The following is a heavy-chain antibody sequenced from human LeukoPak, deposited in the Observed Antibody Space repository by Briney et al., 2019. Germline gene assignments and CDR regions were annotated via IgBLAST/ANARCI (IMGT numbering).Heavy chain of an antibody. J-gene: IGHJ4*02. CDR1: GFTFSNYA. V-gene: IGHV3-30-3*01. CDR3: ARGADFLYYFDY. D-gene: IGHD3-3*01. CDR2: ISYDGSNE. Sequence: GGSLRLSCAASGFTFSNYAMHWVRQAPGKGLEWVAVISYDGSNEYYADSVKGRFTISRDNSKNTLYLQMNSLRAEDTAVYYCARGADFLYYFDYWGQGTLVTVSS.